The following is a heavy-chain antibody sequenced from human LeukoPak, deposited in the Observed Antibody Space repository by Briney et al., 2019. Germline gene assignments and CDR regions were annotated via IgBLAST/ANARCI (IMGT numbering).Heavy chain of an antibody. Sequence: SETLSLSRAQYRGSFSGYYWSWIRQPPGKGGEWIGEINHSVSTNYNPPLKSRVTISVDASKHQFSLKLSSVTAADTAVYYCARGPFNYVWGSYRSYYFDYWGQGTLVTVSS. CDR3: ARGPFNYVWGSYRSYYFDY. CDR2: INHSVST. CDR1: RGSFSGYY. V-gene: IGHV4-34*01. J-gene: IGHJ4*02. D-gene: IGHD3-16*02.